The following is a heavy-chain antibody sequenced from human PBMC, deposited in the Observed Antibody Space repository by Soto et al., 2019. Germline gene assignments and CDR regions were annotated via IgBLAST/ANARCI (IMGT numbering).Heavy chain of an antibody. D-gene: IGHD5-18*01. Sequence: ASVKVSCKASGYTFTNYAMHWVRQAPGQRLEWMGWINAGNGNRKYSQKFQGRVTITRDTSASTAYMELSSLRSEDTAVYYCARDPGYSYFDYWGQGTLVTVSS. CDR2: INAGNGNR. CDR3: ARDPGYSYFDY. V-gene: IGHV1-3*01. J-gene: IGHJ4*02. CDR1: GYTFTNYA.